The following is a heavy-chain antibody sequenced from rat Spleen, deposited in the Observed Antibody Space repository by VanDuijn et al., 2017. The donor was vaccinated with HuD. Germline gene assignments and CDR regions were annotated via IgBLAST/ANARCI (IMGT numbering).Heavy chain of an antibody. V-gene: IGHV5-31*01. CDR2: ITNSGGNT. J-gene: IGHJ4*01. CDR3: AKENTIAAGGVMDA. CDR1: GFTFNNYW. D-gene: IGHD1-2*01. Sequence: EVQLVESGGGLVQPGRSLKLSCVASGFTFNNYWMTWIRQAPGKGLEWVASITNSGGNTYYPDSVKGRFTISRDKAKSTLYLQMDSLRSEDTATYHGAKENTIAAGGVMDAWGQGASVTVSS.